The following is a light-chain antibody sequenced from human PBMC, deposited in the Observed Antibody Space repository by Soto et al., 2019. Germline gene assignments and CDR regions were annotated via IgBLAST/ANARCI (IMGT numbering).Light chain of an antibody. Sequence: QAVVTQEPSLTVSPGGTVTLTCGSSTGAVTSGHYPYWFQQKPGQAPKTLIYDTTNKHSWSPARFSGSRLGGKAALTLSGAQPEDEADYYCLLVYSGIVVFGGGTQLTVL. V-gene: IGLV7-46*01. J-gene: IGLJ7*01. CDR1: TGAVTSGHY. CDR3: LLVYSGIVV. CDR2: DTT.